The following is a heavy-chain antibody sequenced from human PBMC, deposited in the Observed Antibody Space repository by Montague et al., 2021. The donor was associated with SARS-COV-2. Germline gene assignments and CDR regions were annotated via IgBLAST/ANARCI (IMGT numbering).Heavy chain of an antibody. CDR2: ISYDGSNK. D-gene: IGHD6-25*01. J-gene: IGHJ6*02. CDR3: ARDSGAQMDV. CDR1: GFTFSSYA. Sequence: SLRLSWAASGFTFSSYAMHWVRQAPGKGLEWVAVISYDGSNKYYADSVKGRFTISRDNSKNTLYLQTNSLRAEDTAVYYCARDSGAQMDVWGQGTTVTVSS. V-gene: IGHV3-30-3*01.